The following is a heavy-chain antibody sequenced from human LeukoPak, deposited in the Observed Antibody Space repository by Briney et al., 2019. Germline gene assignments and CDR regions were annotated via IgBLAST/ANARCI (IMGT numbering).Heavy chain of an antibody. J-gene: IGHJ4*02. Sequence: GASVKVSCKASGYIFTGYYMYWVRQAPGQGLEWMGWIYPYTGGTDSAQKFQGRITMTRDTSISTAYMELSRLRSDDTAVYCCARYYGEAPPYWGQGTLVIVSS. CDR2: IYPYTGGT. V-gene: IGHV1-2*02. D-gene: IGHD4-17*01. CDR3: ARYYGEAPPY. CDR1: GYIFTGYY.